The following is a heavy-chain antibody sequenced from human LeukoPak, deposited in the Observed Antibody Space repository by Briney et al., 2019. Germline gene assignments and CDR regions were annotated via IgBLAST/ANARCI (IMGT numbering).Heavy chain of an antibody. V-gene: IGHV4-34*01. D-gene: IGHD4-23*01. Sequence: SETLSLTCAVYGGSFSGYYWSWIRQPPGKGLEWIGSIYYSGSTYYNPSLKSRVTISVDTSKNQFSLKLSSVTAADTAVYYCASLAGHGYGGDYWGQGTLVTVSS. CDR1: GGSFSGYY. CDR2: IYYSGST. CDR3: ASLAGHGYGGDY. J-gene: IGHJ4*02.